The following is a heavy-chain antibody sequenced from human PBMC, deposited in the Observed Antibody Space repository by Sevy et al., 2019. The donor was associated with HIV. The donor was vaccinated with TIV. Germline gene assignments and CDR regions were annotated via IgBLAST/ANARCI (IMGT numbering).Heavy chain of an antibody. D-gene: IGHD1-26*01. V-gene: IGHV3-33*01. Sequence: GGSLRLSCVASGFTFSSYGMHWVRQAPGKGLEWVAVIWYDGSNKYYADSVKGRFTISRDNSKNTLYLQMNSLRAEDTAVYYCAREYHRVGATPYNWFDPWGQGTLVTVSS. CDR3: AREYHRVGATPYNWFDP. CDR1: GFTFSSYG. J-gene: IGHJ5*02. CDR2: IWYDGSNK.